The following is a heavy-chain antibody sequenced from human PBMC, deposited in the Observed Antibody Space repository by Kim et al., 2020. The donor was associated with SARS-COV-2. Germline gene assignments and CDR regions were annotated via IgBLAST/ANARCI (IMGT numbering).Heavy chain of an antibody. CDR2: INPNSGGT. CDR1: GYTFTGYY. D-gene: IGHD5-18*01. Sequence: ASVKVSCKASGYTFTGYYMHWVRQAPGQGLEWMGWINPNSGGTNYAQKFQGRVTMTRDTSISTAYMELSRLRSDDTAVYYCARAKRRGVQLWLNYYGMDVWGQGTTVTVSS. CDR3: ARAKRRGVQLWLNYYGMDV. J-gene: IGHJ6*02. V-gene: IGHV1-2*02.